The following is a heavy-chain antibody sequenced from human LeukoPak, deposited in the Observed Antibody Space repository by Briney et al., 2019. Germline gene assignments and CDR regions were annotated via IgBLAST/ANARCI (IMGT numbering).Heavy chain of an antibody. CDR2: ISYSGGT. J-gene: IGHJ4*02. V-gene: IGHV4-61*05. CDR1: GGSISSSTYY. Sequence: PSETLSLTCSVSGGSISSSTYYWGWIRQPPGKGLEWIGSISYSGGTNYNPSLKSRVTMSVDTTKNQFSLKLSSVTAADTAVYYCARGKDYFDYWGQGTLVTVSS. CDR3: ARGKDYFDY.